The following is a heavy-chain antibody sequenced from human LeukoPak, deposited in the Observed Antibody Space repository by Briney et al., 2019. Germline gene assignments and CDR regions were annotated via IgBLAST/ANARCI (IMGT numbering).Heavy chain of an antibody. Sequence: SVKVSCKASGGTFSSYTISWVRQAPGQGLEWMGRIIPILGIANYAQKFQGRVTITADKSTSTAYMERSSLRSEDTAVYYCARKEGLVNNLPYYFDYWGQGTLGTVSS. CDR2: IIPILGIA. D-gene: IGHD3-22*01. CDR3: ARKEGLVNNLPYYFDY. V-gene: IGHV1-69*02. J-gene: IGHJ4*02. CDR1: GGTFSSYT.